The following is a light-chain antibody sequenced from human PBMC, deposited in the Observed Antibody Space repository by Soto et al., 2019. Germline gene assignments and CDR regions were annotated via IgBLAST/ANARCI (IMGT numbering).Light chain of an antibody. Sequence: QSALTQPPSASGSPGQSVTISCTGTFSDVGGYKFVSWYQQHPGKVPKLMIYEVNKRPSGVPDRFSGSKSGNTASLTVSGLQAEDEADYYCSSFTSISTYVFGTGTKLTVL. CDR2: EVN. V-gene: IGLV2-8*01. CDR3: SSFTSISTYV. CDR1: FSDVGGYKF. J-gene: IGLJ1*01.